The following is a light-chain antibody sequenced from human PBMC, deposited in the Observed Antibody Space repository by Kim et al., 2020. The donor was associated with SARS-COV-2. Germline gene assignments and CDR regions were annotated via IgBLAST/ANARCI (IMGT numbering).Light chain of an antibody. J-gene: IGLJ3*02. Sequence: KNATSDSTSRGGSIASNSVQWYQQRPGSAPTTVIYGDYKRHYGVHDRFSGSIDSAPNSASLTISGLKTGDEDDYYSKSYDSSNHWVFGGGTQLTVL. V-gene: IGLV6-57*02. CDR3: KSYDSSNHWV. CDR1: GGSIASNS. CDR2: GDY.